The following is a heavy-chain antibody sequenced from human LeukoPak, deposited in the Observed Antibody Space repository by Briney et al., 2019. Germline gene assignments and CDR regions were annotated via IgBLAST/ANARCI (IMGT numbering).Heavy chain of an antibody. CDR1: GFTVSSNY. D-gene: IGHD1-1*01. Sequence: PGGSLRLSCAASGFTVSSNYMSWVRQAPGKGLEWVSVIYSGGSTYYADSVKGRFAISRDNSKNTLYLQMNSLRAEDTAVYYCAKSLVVPGTGNYWGQGTLVTVSS. CDR2: IYSGGST. J-gene: IGHJ4*02. CDR3: AKSLVVPGTGNY. V-gene: IGHV3-53*01.